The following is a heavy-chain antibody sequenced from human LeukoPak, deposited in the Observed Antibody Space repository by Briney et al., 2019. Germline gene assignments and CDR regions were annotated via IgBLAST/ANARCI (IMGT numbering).Heavy chain of an antibody. CDR2: INGDGSGT. Sequence: GGSLRLSCAASGFTFYDFWMYWVRQAPGKELVWVSRINGDGSGTRYADSVRGRFTISRDNAKNTLFLEMNSLRAEDTAVYFCARGGQYGSADYWGRGTLVTVSS. V-gene: IGHV3-74*01. CDR3: ARGGQYGSADY. J-gene: IGHJ4*02. CDR1: GFTFYDFW. D-gene: IGHD3-10*01.